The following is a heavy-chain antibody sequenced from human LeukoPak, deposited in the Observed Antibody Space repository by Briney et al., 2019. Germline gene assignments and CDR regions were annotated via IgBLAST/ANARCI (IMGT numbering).Heavy chain of an antibody. D-gene: IGHD3-9*01. J-gene: IGHJ4*02. CDR3: ARGRGYYDILTGYFPFGY. CDR2: INHSGST. V-gene: IGHV4-34*01. CDR1: GGSFSGYY. Sequence: PSETLSLTCAVYGGSFSGYYWSWLRQPPGKGLEGIGEINHSGSTNYNPSLQRRVTISVDTSKNQFSLKLSSVTAADTAVYYCARGRGYYDILTGYFPFGYWGQGTLVAVSS.